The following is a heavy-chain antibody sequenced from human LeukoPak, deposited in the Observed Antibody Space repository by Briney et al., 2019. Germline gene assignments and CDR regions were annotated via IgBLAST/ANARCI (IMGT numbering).Heavy chain of an antibody. D-gene: IGHD3-3*01. CDR1: SGSVSSTNW. J-gene: IGHJ4*02. CDR3: AREGGFYRPLDY. V-gene: IGHV4-4*02. CDR2: VHLDGRT. Sequence: SETLSLTCAVPSGSVSSTNWWTWVRQPPGKGLEWIGEVHLDGRTNYNPSLKSRLIMSVDLPENHISLTLTSVTAADTAVYYCAREGGFYRPLDYSGQGTLVTVSS.